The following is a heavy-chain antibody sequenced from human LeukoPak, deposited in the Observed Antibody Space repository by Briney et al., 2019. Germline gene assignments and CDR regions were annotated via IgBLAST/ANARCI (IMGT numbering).Heavy chain of an antibody. CDR3: ARAPSGTLDY. CDR2: IYYSGST. Sequence: KPSETLSLTCTVSGGSISSYYWNWIRQPPGKGLEWIGFIYYSGSTNYNPSLKSRVTISVDTSKNQFSLKLTSVTAADTAVYYCARAPSGTLDYWGQGTLVTVSS. CDR1: GGSISSYY. J-gene: IGHJ4*02. D-gene: IGHD1-1*01. V-gene: IGHV4-59*01.